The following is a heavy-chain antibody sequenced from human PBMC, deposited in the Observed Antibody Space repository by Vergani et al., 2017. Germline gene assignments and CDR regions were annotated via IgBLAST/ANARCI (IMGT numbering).Heavy chain of an antibody. CDR1: GGSFSGYY. D-gene: IGHD4-23*01. CDR3: ARGKGGKRSYYYYYYMDV. CDR2: INLSGST. V-gene: IGHV4-34*01. Sequence: QVQLQQWGAGLLKPSETLSLTCAVYGGSFSGYYWSWIRQPPGKGLEWIGEINLSGSTNYNPSLKSRVTISVDTSKNQFSLKLSSVTAADTAVYYCARGKGGKRSYYYYYYMDVWGKGTTVTVSS. J-gene: IGHJ6*03.